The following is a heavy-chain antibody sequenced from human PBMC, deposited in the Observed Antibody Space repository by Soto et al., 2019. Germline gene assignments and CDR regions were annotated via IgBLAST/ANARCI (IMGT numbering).Heavy chain of an antibody. CDR3: EKERYCSATSCYGGFDF. V-gene: IGHV3-23*01. J-gene: IGHJ3*01. D-gene: IGHD2-2*01. CDR1: GFDFRSYA. CDR2: ISAGGANT. Sequence: PGGSLRLSCAASGFDFRSYAMSWVRLAPGRGLEWVSTISAGGANTQVAETLRGRFTVVRDNSKDTLHLQMNTLRADDTAIYWCEKERYCSATSCYGGFDFWDQGTVVTVSS.